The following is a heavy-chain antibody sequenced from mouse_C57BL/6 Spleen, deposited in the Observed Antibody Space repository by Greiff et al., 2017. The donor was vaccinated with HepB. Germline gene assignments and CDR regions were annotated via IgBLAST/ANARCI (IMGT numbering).Heavy chain of an antibody. D-gene: IGHD3-2*02. CDR2: ISDGGSYT. CDR3: ARDAAQATLDYFDY. J-gene: IGHJ2*01. CDR1: GFTFSSYA. V-gene: IGHV5-4*01. Sequence: EVQLVESGGGLVKPGGSLKLSCAASGFTFSSYAMSWVRQTPEKRLEWVATISDGGSYTYYPDNVKGRFTISRDNAKNNLYLQMSHLKSEDTAMYYCARDAAQATLDYFDYWGQGTTLTVSS.